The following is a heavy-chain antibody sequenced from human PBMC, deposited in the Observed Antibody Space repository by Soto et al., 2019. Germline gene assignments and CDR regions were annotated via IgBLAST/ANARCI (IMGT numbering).Heavy chain of an antibody. J-gene: IGHJ4*02. V-gene: IGHV2-5*02. CDR1: GFSLTTSGVG. CDR3: AHRILRTVFGLVTTTAIYFDF. CDR2: IYWDDDK. Sequence: QITLNESGPTVVKPAETLTLTCTFSGFSLTTSGVGVGWIXXXXXXAPEWLALIYWDDDKRYXXXLKSRLTIPKDTSXNQVVLTXAXXXPXXTXXYYCAHRILRTVFGLVTTTAIYFDFWGQGTPVVVSS. D-gene: IGHD3-3*01.